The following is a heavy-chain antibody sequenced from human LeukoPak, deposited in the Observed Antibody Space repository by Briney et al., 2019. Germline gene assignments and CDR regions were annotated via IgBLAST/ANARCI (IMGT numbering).Heavy chain of an antibody. V-gene: IGHV4-38-2*02. J-gene: IGHJ3*02. Sequence: SETLSLTCTVSGYSISSGYYWGWIRQPPGKGLEWIGIIYHSGNSYYNPSLKSRVTISVDTSKNEFSLRLNSVTAADTAVYYCAGAPVYDSSGLDAFDIWGQGTMVTVSS. CDR1: GYSISSGYY. D-gene: IGHD3-22*01. CDR2: IYHSGNS. CDR3: AGAPVYDSSGLDAFDI.